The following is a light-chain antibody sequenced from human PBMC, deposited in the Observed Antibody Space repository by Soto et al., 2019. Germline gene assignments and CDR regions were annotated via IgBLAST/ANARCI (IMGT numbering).Light chain of an antibody. CDR1: SSNVGSNY. Sequence: QSVLTQPPSASGTPGQRVTISCSGSSSNVGSNYVYWYQQFPGTAPKLLIYRNNDRPSGVPDRFSGSKSGTSASLAISGLRSEDDADYFCAAWDDSLSGPVFGGGTKLTVL. V-gene: IGLV1-47*01. CDR3: AAWDDSLSGPV. CDR2: RNN. J-gene: IGLJ2*01.